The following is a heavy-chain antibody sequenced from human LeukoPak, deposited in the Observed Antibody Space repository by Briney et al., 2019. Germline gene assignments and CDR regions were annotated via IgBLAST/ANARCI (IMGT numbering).Heavy chain of an antibody. CDR2: INPNSGGT. V-gene: IGHV1-2*02. J-gene: IGHJ6*02. D-gene: IGHD4-17*01. CDR3: ASTYGDYVNYYYGMDV. Sequence: ASVKVSCKASGYTFTGYYMHWVRQAPGQGLEWLGWINPNSGGTNYAQKFQGRVTMTRDTSISTAYMELSRLRSDDTAAYYCASTYGDYVNYYYGMDVWGQGTTVTVSS. CDR1: GYTFTGYY.